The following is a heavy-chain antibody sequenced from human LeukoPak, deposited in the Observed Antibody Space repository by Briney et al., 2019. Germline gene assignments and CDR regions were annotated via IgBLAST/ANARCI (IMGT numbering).Heavy chain of an antibody. Sequence: SETLSLTCAVYGGSFSGYYWSWIRQPPGKGLEWIGEINHSGSTNYNPSLKSRVTISVDTSKNQFSLKLSSATAADTAVYYCARARETVPAAMLDYWGQGTLVTVSS. V-gene: IGHV4-34*01. CDR2: INHSGST. CDR3: ARARETVPAAMLDY. J-gene: IGHJ4*02. CDR1: GGSFSGYY. D-gene: IGHD2-2*01.